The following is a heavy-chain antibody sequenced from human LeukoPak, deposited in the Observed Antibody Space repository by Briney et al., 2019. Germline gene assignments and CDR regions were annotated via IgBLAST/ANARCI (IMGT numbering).Heavy chain of an antibody. CDR3: VRDPPYCSGGSCYSVYYFDY. V-gene: IGHV3-11*06. CDR1: GFTFSDYY. J-gene: IGHJ4*02. CDR2: ISSSSSYT. Sequence: GGSLRLSCAASGFTFSDYYMSWIRQAPGKGLEWVSYISSSSSYTNYADSVKGRFTISRDNAKNSLYLQMNSLRTEDTAVYYCVRDPPYCSGGSCYSVYYFDYWGQGTLVTVSS. D-gene: IGHD2-15*01.